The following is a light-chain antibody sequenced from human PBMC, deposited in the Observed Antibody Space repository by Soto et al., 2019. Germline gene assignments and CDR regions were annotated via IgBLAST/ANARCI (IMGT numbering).Light chain of an antibody. J-gene: IGKJ1*01. Sequence: IHMTQSPSSLSASVGDRVTISCRASQSISSYLNWYQQKPGKAPKLLIYAASSLQSGVPSRFSGSGSGTDFTLTISSLQPEDFATYYCQQSYSTPRTFGQGNKVDIK. CDR1: QSISSY. V-gene: IGKV1-39*01. CDR2: AAS. CDR3: QQSYSTPRT.